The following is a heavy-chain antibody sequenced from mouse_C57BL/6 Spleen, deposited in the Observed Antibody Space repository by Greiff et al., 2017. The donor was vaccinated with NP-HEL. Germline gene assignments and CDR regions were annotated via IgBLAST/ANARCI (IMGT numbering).Heavy chain of an antibody. Sequence: QVQLQQPGAELVMPGASVKLSCKASGYTFTSYWMHWVKQRPGQGLEWIGEIDPSDSYTNYNQKFKGKSTLTVDKSSSTAYMQLSSLTSEDSAVYYCALIYYDYFDVWGTGTTVTVSS. CDR2: IDPSDSYT. J-gene: IGHJ1*03. CDR3: ALIYYDYFDV. D-gene: IGHD2-4*01. CDR1: GYTFTSYW. V-gene: IGHV1-69*01.